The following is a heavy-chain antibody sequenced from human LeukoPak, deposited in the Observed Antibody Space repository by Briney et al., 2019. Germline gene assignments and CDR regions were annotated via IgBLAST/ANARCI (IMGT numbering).Heavy chain of an antibody. D-gene: IGHD1-26*01. V-gene: IGHV4-34*01. J-gene: IGHJ4*02. CDR1: GGSFSAYY. Sequence: TPSETLSLTCAVYGGSFSAYYWSWLRQPPGKGLEWIGEINHSGSINYNPSLKGRVTISVDTSKNQFSLKLSSVTAADTAVYYCARARSGKWGFDYWGQGTLVTVSS. CDR3: ARARSGKWGFDY. CDR2: INHSGSI.